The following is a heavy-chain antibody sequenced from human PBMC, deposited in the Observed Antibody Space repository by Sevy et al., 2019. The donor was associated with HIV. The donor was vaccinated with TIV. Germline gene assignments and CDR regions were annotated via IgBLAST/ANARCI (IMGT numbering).Heavy chain of an antibody. J-gene: IGHJ4*02. D-gene: IGHD2-15*01. CDR3: ARDRGCSGGSCYSGVEG. CDR1: GGTFSSYA. CDR2: IIPILGIA. Sequence: ASVKVSCKASGGTFSSYAISWVRQAPGQGLEWMGGIIPILGIANYAQKFQGRVTITADKSTSTAYMELSSLRSEDTAVYYCARDRGCSGGSCYSGVEGWGQGTLVTVSS. V-gene: IGHV1-69*10.